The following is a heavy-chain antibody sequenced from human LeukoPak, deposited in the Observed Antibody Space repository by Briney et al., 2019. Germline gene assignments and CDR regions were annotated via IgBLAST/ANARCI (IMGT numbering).Heavy chain of an antibody. CDR2: IWYDGSNK. V-gene: IGHV3-33*01. CDR3: AGDPHPRYCSSTSCYRGRSYFDY. J-gene: IGHJ4*02. D-gene: IGHD2-2*02. Sequence: GGSLRLSCAASGFTFSSYGMHWVRQAPGKGLEWVAVIWYDGSNKYYADSVKGRFTISRDNSKNTLYLQMNSLRAEDTAVYYCAGDPHPRYCSSTSCYRGRSYFDYWGQGTLVTVSS. CDR1: GFTFSSYG.